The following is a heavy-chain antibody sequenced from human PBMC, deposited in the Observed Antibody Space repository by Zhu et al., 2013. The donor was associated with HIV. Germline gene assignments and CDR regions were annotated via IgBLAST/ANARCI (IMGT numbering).Heavy chain of an antibody. J-gene: IGHJ5*02. V-gene: IGHV1-69*06. D-gene: IGHD6-19*01. CDR1: GGTFSSYA. CDR2: IIPIFGTA. CDR3: PRFRYSSGYKTSAYNWFDP. Sequence: QVQLVQSGAEVKKPGSSVKVSCKASGGTFSSYAISWVRQAPGQGLEWMGGIIPIFGTANYAQKFQGRVTITADKSTSTAYMELSSLRSEDTAVYYCPRFRYSSGYKTSAYNWFDPWGQGTLVTVSS.